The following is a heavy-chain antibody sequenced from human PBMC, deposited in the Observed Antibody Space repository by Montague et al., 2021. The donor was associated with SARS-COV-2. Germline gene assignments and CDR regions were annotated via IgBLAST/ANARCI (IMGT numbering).Heavy chain of an antibody. CDR3: ARVRGNTIFGVVIISAFDI. J-gene: IGHJ3*02. CDR1: GFTFSSYE. D-gene: IGHD3-3*01. V-gene: IGHV3-48*03. CDR2: ISSSGSTI. Sequence: SLRLSCAAPGFTFSSYEMNWVRQAPGKGLEWVSYISSSGSTIYYADSVKGRFTISRDNAKNSLYLQMNSLRAEDTAVYYCARVRGNTIFGVVIISAFDIWGQGTMVTVSS.